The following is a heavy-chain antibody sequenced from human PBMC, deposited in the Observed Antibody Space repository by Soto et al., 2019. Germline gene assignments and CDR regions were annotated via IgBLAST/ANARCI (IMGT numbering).Heavy chain of an antibody. J-gene: IGHJ5*02. D-gene: IGHD3-3*01. CDR3: ARDRAPYYDFWNYNWFDP. CDR1: GGSISSGDYY. CDR2: IYYSGST. Sequence: KSPETLSLAXTVSGGSISSGDYYWSWIRQPPGKGPEWIGYIYYSGSTYYNPSLKSRVTISVDTSKNQFSLKLSSVTAADTAVYYCARDRAPYYDFWNYNWFDPWGQGTLVTVSS. V-gene: IGHV4-30-4*01.